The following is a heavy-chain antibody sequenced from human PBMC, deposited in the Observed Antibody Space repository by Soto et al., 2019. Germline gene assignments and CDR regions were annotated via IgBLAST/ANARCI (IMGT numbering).Heavy chain of an antibody. CDR2: IYYSGST. Sequence: QVQLQESGPGLVKPSQTLSLTCTVSGGSISSGGYYWSWIRQHPGKGLEWIGYIYYSGSTYYNPSLKSRVTISVDTPKTQSSLQLSSVTAADTAVYYCAGLPARRYFAWLPPLPTGYGMDVWGQGTTVTVSS. V-gene: IGHV4-31*03. CDR3: AGLPARRYFAWLPPLPTGYGMDV. D-gene: IGHD3-9*01. CDR1: GGSISSGGYY. J-gene: IGHJ6*02.